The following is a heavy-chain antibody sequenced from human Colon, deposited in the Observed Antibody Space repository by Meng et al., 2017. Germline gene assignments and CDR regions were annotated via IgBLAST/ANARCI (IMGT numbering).Heavy chain of an antibody. V-gene: IGHV3-33*01. D-gene: IGHD2-15*01. CDR1: GFSFSGYG. J-gene: IGHJ4*02. CDR3: ATDGGGSPFDY. Sequence: GESLKISCVASGFSFSGYGMHWVRQAPGKGLEWVAVIWGDGSIQKYADSVKGRFVISRDDSRKTLYLQMDSLRVEDTAVYYCATDGGGSPFDYWGQGSLVTVSS. CDR2: IWGDGSIQ.